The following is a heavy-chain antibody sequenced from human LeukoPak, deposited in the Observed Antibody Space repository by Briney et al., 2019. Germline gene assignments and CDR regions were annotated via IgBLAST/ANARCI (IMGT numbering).Heavy chain of an antibody. D-gene: IGHD3-10*01. CDR3: AREVGDYYYGMDV. Sequence: SETLSLTCAVYGGSFSGYYWSWIRQPPGKGLEWIGEIDHSGSTNYNPSLRSRVTISVDTSKNQFSLKVTSVTAADTAVYYCAREVGDYYYGMDVWGKGTTVTVSS. CDR1: GGSFSGYY. V-gene: IGHV4-34*01. CDR2: IDHSGST. J-gene: IGHJ6*04.